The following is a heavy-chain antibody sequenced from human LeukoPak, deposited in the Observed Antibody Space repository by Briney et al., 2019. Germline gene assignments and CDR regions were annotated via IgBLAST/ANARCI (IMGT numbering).Heavy chain of an antibody. CDR2: IIPIFGTA. V-gene: IGHV1-69*13. J-gene: IGHJ3*02. CDR3: TTVTTSPNAFDI. Sequence: ASVKVSCKASGGTFISYAISWVRQATGQGLEWMGGIIPIFGTANYAQKFQGRVTITADESTSTAYMELSSLRSEDTAVYYCTTVTTSPNAFDIWGQGTMVTVSS. D-gene: IGHD4-17*01. CDR1: GGTFISYA.